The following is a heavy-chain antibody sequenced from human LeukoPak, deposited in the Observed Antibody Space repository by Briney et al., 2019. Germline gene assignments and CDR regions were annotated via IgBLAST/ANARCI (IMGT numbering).Heavy chain of an antibody. CDR1: GGSISNGDDC. D-gene: IGHD6-13*01. CDR3: ARLARSEQQLVHLKSPADHYYYYYYMDV. J-gene: IGHJ6*03. V-gene: IGHV4-31*03. Sequence: SQTLCLTCTVSGGSISNGDDCWSWIRQEPGKGREWIGYIYNSGTNYYSPSLKSRVTISVDVSKSHFSLKLSSVTAADTAVYYCARLARSEQQLVHLKSPADHYYYYYYMDVWGKGTTVTVSS. CDR2: IYNSGTN.